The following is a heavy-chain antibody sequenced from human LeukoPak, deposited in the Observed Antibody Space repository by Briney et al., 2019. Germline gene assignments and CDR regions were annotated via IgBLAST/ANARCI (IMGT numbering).Heavy chain of an antibody. V-gene: IGHV1-69*13. D-gene: IGHD3-10*01. J-gene: IGHJ4*02. CDR2: IIPMFGTS. CDR3: ARDSGYASGPYYFDN. Sequence: SVKVSCKASGGTFSSYAISWVRQAPGQGLEWMGGIIPMFGTSKYAQKFQGRVTMTADDSTSTAYMELRSLTSDDTAVYYCARDSGYASGPYYFDNWGQGTLVTVSS. CDR1: GGTFSSYA.